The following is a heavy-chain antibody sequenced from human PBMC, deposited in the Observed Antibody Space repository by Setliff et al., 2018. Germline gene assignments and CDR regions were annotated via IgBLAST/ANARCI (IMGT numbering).Heavy chain of an antibody. Sequence: ETLSLTCRVSGGSISSGNYYWGLIRQPSGKGLEWVATIYYSGSTYSNPSLKSRLIISVDAPDNQFSVKLSSVTAADTAVYYCARHKSNGSGSYPSLYMDVWGKGIMVTVSS. CDR1: GGSISSGNYY. CDR3: ARHKSNGSGSYPSLYMDV. J-gene: IGHJ6*03. CDR2: IYYSGST. D-gene: IGHD3-10*01. V-gene: IGHV4-39*01.